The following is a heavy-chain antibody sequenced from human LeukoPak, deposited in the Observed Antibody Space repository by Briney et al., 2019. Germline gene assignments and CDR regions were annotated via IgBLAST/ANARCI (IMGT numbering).Heavy chain of an antibody. D-gene: IGHD3-3*01. J-gene: IGHJ4*02. CDR2: TRNKANSYST. CDR1: GFTFSNAW. CDR3: ARVGVGYSFDY. Sequence: GGSLRLSCAASGFTFSNAWMSWVRQAPGKGLEWVGRTRNKANSYSTEYAASVKGRFTISRDDSKTSLDLQMNSLKTEDTAVYYCARVGVGYSFDYWGQGTLVTVSS. V-gene: IGHV3-72*01.